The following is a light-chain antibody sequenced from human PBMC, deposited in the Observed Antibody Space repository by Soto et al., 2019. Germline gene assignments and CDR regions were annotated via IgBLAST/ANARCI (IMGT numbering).Light chain of an antibody. CDR2: DVS. CDR1: SSDVGGYNF. J-gene: IGLJ2*01. Sequence: QSVLTQPASVSGSPGQSITIPCTGTSSDVGGYNFVSWYQPLPGKAPKLRIFDVSNRPSGVSKRFSASESGNTASLTISGLQAEDEADYYCSSYTSSSAVFGGGTKLTVL. CDR3: SSYTSSSAV. V-gene: IGLV2-14*01.